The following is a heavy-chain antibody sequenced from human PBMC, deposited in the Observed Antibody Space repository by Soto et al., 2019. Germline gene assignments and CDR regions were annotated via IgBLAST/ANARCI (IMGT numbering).Heavy chain of an antibody. V-gene: IGHV5-51*01. J-gene: IGHJ4*02. Sequence: GESLKISCKGSGYNFASYWIGWVRQMPGKGLEWMGIIYPGDSDTRYSPSFQGQVTISADKSISTAYLQWSSLKASDTAMYYCARHSGSDSTAFDYWGQGNLLTVSS. CDR3: ARHSGSDSTAFDY. CDR2: IYPGDSDT. CDR1: GYNFASYW. D-gene: IGHD1-26*01.